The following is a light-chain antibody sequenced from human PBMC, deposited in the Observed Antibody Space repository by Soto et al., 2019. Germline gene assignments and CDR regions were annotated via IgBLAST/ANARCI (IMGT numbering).Light chain of an antibody. J-gene: IGKJ2*01. Sequence: EIVLTQSPGTLSLSPGERATLSCRASQSVSSSYLAWYQQKPGQAPRLLIYGASSRATGIPDRFSGSGSGKDFTLIISRVEPEDFAVYYCQQYGSSPTYTFGQGTKLEIK. CDR1: QSVSSSY. CDR2: GAS. V-gene: IGKV3-20*01. CDR3: QQYGSSPTYT.